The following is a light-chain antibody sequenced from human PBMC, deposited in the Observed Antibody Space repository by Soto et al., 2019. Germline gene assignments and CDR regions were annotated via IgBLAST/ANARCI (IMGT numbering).Light chain of an antibody. CDR3: QQYGSSAPYG. J-gene: IGKJ2*03. V-gene: IGKV1-12*01. CDR1: QGISSW. Sequence: DIQMTQAPSSVAASVGDRVTLTCRASQGISSWLAWYPQKPGTAPKLLIHAASTLQSGVPSRSNGSGSRPDFTVTISSVQHEDFAGDFWQQYGSSAPYGFGHATQVDIK. CDR2: AAS.